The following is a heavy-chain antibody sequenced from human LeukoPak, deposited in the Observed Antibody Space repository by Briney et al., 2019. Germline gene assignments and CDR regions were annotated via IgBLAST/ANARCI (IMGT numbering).Heavy chain of an antibody. Sequence: SETLSLTCTVSGYSLSSGYYWGWIRQPPGKGLEWIGSIYHSGSTYYNPSLKSLVTISVDTSKNQFSLKLSSVTAADTAVYYCARQIRWLRYWFDPWGQGTLVTVSS. J-gene: IGHJ5*02. CDR2: IYHSGST. V-gene: IGHV4-38-2*02. CDR1: GYSLSSGYY. CDR3: ARQIRWLRYWFDP. D-gene: IGHD5-12*01.